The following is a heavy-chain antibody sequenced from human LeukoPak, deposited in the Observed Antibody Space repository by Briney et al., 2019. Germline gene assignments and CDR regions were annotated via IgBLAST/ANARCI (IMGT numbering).Heavy chain of an antibody. CDR1: GFTFTDYG. J-gene: IGHJ4*02. V-gene: IGHV3-30*18. D-gene: IGHD2-2*01. Sequence: GGSLRLSCVASGFTFTDYGMHWVRQAPGKGLEWVAFISYDGNNKYYADSVKGRITISRDNLKNTLWLQLNSLRAEDTAVYYCAKGPLRGTAAAIDYWGQGTLVTVSS. CDR3: AKGPLRGTAAAIDY. CDR2: ISYDGNNK.